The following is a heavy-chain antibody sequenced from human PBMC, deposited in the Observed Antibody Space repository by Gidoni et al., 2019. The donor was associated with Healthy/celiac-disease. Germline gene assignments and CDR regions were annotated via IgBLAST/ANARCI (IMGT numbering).Heavy chain of an antibody. CDR1: VASIRSSSYY. CDR3: GRQGNYFDY. Sequence: QLQLPESVPALVNPSETLSLTCTVPVASIRSSSYYWAWIRQPPGKGLEWIGSIYYSRSTDYNQSLKSRVTISVDTSKNQFSLKMSSGTAAYTAVYYCGRQGNYFDYWGQGTMVTVSS. V-gene: IGHV4-39*01. CDR2: IYYSRST. J-gene: IGHJ4*02.